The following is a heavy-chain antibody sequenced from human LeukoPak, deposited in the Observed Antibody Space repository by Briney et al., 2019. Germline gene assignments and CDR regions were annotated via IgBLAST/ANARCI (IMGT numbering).Heavy chain of an antibody. D-gene: IGHD7-27*01. V-gene: IGHV3-30*18. CDR1: GFTFSSYG. Sequence: GGSLRLSCAASGFTFSSYGMHWVRQAPGKGLEWVAVISYDGSNKYYADSVKGRFTISRDNSKNTLYLQMNSLRAEDTAVYYCAKDRNWGFYYWGQGTLVTVSS. CDR2: ISYDGSNK. J-gene: IGHJ4*02. CDR3: AKDRNWGFYY.